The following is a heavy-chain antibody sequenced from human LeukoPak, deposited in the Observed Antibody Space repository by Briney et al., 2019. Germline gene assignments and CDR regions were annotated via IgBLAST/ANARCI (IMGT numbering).Heavy chain of an antibody. Sequence: KPSETLSLTCTVSGGSISSSSYYWGCIRQPPGKGLECIGSIYYSGSTYYNPSLKSRVTISVDTSKNQFSLKLSSVTAADTAVYYCARVVLNYYDSSAYAFDIWGQGTMVTVSS. V-gene: IGHV4-39*07. J-gene: IGHJ3*02. CDR2: IYYSGST. CDR1: GGSISSSSYY. CDR3: ARVVLNYYDSSAYAFDI. D-gene: IGHD3-22*01.